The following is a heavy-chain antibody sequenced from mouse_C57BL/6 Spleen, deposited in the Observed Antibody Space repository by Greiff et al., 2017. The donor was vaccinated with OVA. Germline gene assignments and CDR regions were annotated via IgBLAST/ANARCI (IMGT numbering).Heavy chain of an antibody. CDR2: IYPGDGDT. CDR1: GYAFSSSW. CDR3: ARENFDY. Sequence: VQLQQSGPELVKPGASVKISCKASGYAFSSSWMNWVKQRPGKGLEWIGRIYPGDGDTNYNGKFKGKATLTADNSSSTAYMQLSSLTSEESAVYFCARENFDYWGQGTTLTVSS. J-gene: IGHJ2*01. V-gene: IGHV1-82*01.